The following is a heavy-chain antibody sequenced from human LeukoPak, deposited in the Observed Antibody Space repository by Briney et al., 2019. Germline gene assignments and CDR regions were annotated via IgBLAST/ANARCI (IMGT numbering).Heavy chain of an antibody. CDR2: ISGSGGST. Sequence: GGSLRLSCAVSGFIFSNYAMNWVRQAPGKGLEWVSAISGSGGSTYYADSVKGRFTISRDNSKNTLYLQMNSLRVEDTTIYYCAKEGAGFLFDYWGQGTLVTVSS. CDR1: GFIFSNYA. CDR3: AKEGAGFLFDY. V-gene: IGHV3-23*01. J-gene: IGHJ4*02. D-gene: IGHD1-26*01.